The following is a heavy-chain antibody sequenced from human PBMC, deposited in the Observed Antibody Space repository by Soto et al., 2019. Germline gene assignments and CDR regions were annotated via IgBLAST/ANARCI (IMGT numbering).Heavy chain of an antibody. Sequence: QVQLQQWGAGLLKPSETLSLTCAVYGGSFSGYYWSWIRQPPGKGLEWIGEINHSGSTNYNPSLKSLVTISVDTSKNQFSLKLSSVTAADTAVYYCAREGIMRALRYWGQGTLVTVAS. CDR1: GGSFSGYY. V-gene: IGHV4-34*01. CDR2: INHSGST. J-gene: IGHJ4*02. CDR3: AREGIMRALRY. D-gene: IGHD3-10*01.